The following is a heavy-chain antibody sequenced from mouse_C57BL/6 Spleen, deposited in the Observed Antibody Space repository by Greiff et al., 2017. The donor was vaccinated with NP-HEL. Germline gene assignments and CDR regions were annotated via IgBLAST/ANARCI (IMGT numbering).Heavy chain of an antibody. CDR2: IDPANGNT. J-gene: IGHJ3*01. V-gene: IGHV14-3*01. Sequence: EVQLQQSVAELVRPGASVKLSCTASGFNIKNTYMHWVKQRPEQGLEWIGRIDPANGNTKYAPKFQGKATITADTSSNTAYLQLSSLTSEDTAIYYCAVYYGSSYGWFAYWGQGTLVTVSA. CDR3: AVYYGSSYGWFAY. CDR1: GFNIKNTY. D-gene: IGHD1-1*01.